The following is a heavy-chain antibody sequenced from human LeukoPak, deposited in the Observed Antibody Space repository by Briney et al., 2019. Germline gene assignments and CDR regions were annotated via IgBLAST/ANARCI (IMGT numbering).Heavy chain of an antibody. V-gene: IGHV3-21*04. CDR2: ISSSSSYI. CDR3: TRLTPGAAGTAVAGIFDY. D-gene: IGHD6-19*01. J-gene: IGHJ4*02. Sequence: GGSLRLSCAASGFTFSSYSMNWVRQAPGKGLEWVSSISSSSSYIYYADSVKGRFTISRDNAKNSLYLQMNSLKTEDTAVYYCTRLTPGAAGTAVAGIFDYWGQGTLVTVSS. CDR1: GFTFSSYS.